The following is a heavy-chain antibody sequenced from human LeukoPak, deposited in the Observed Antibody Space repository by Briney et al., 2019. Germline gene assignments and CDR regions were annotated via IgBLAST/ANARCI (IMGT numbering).Heavy chain of an antibody. D-gene: IGHD6-6*01. V-gene: IGHV4-59*01. Sequence: SETLSLTCTVSGGSISSYYWSWIRQPPGKGLEWIGYIYYSGSTNYNPSLKSRVTISVDTSKNQFSLKLSSVTVADTAVYYCARDRKYSSYYYYMDVWGKGTTVTISS. CDR1: GGSISSYY. CDR2: IYYSGST. J-gene: IGHJ6*03. CDR3: ARDRKYSSYYYYMDV.